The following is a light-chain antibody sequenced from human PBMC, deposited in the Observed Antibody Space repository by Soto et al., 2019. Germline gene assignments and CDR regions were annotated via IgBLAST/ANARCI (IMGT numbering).Light chain of an antibody. Sequence: DIQVTQSPSFMSASVGDRVIITCRASQGISRDLAWYQQKPGQAPNLLIYDASTLQTGVPLRFSGSGSGTEFTLTISSLQAEDFATYYCQHLHNYPPTFGGGTKVEIK. CDR1: QGISRD. J-gene: IGKJ4*01. CDR2: DAS. CDR3: QHLHNYPPT. V-gene: IGKV1-9*01.